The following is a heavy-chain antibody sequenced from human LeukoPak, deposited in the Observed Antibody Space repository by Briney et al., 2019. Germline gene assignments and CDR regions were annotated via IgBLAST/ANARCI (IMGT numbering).Heavy chain of an antibody. V-gene: IGHV4-39*01. Sequence: PSETLSLTCTVSGGSISSSSYYWGWIRQPPGKGLEWIGSIYYSGSTYYNPSLKSRVTISVDTSKNQFSLKLSSVTAADTAVYYCARGPYCSSASCYGQYYYYYGMDFWGQGTTVTVSS. J-gene: IGHJ6*02. CDR2: IYYSGST. CDR3: ARGPYCSSASCYGQYYYYYGMDF. D-gene: IGHD2-2*01. CDR1: GGSISSSSYY.